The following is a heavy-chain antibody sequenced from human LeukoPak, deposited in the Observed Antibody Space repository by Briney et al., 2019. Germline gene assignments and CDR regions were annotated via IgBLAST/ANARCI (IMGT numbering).Heavy chain of an antibody. CDR3: AKVHSSSWYTVGY. J-gene: IGHJ4*02. CDR1: GFTFSSYA. V-gene: IGHV3-30-3*01. D-gene: IGHD6-13*01. CDR2: ISYDGSNK. Sequence: PGGSLRLSCAASGFTFSSYAMHWVRQAPGKGLEWVAVISYDGSNKYYADSVKGRFTISRDNSKNTLYLQMNSLRAEDTAVYYCAKVHSSSWYTVGYWGQGTLVTVSS.